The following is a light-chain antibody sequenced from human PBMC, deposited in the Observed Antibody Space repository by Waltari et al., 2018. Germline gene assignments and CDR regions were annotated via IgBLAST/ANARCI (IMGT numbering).Light chain of an antibody. J-gene: IGLJ2*01. CDR1: DSDLGASNF. CDR2: DVS. Sequence: QSALAQPASVSGSPGQSITISCTGTDSDLGASNFVSSYQPHPGIAPKLLLYDVSVRPSGVSDSFSGSKSGKTASLTISGLQPEDAADYYCSSYTRRNTVIFGGGTKLTVV. V-gene: IGLV2-14*03. CDR3: SSYTRRNTVI.